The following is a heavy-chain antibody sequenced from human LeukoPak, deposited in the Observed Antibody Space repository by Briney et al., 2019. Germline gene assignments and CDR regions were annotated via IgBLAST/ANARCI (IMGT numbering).Heavy chain of an antibody. Sequence: SVKDSCKASGVTFSISAVQWVRQARGQRLEWIGWIVVGIGNTNYAQKFQEIDTISSDMSTSTAYMELSSLRSEDTAVYYCAAVDYGAAGAFDIWGQGTMVTVS. D-gene: IGHD4-17*01. CDR2: IVVGIGNT. CDR3: AAVDYGAAGAFDI. V-gene: IGHV1-58*01. CDR1: GVTFSISA. J-gene: IGHJ3*02.